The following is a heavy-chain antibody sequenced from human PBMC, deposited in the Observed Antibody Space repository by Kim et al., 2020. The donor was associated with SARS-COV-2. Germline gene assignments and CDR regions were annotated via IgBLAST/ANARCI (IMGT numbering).Heavy chain of an antibody. Sequence: SVKVSCKASGFTFTSSAVQGVRQPRGQRLEWIGWIVVGRGNTNYAQKLQERVTITSDMSTSTAYMELSSLGSEDTAVYYCSAIREYSSPVSDYWGQGTLVTVSS. CDR2: IVVGRGNT. D-gene: IGHD6-6*01. CDR3: SAIREYSSPVSDY. CDR1: GFTFTSSA. V-gene: IGHV1-58*01. J-gene: IGHJ4*02.